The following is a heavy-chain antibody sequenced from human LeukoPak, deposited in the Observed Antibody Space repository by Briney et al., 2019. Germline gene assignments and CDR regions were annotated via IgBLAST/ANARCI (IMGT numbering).Heavy chain of an antibody. V-gene: IGHV3-23*01. CDR3: AKHLWFGELAFDY. CDR2: ISGSGGST. J-gene: IGHJ4*02. CDR1: GFTFSSYA. Sequence: GGSLRLSCAASGFTFSSYAVSWVRQAPGKGLEWVSAISGSGGSTYYADSVKGRFTISRDNSKNTLYLQMNSLRAEDTAVYYCAKHLWFGELAFDYWGQGTLVAVSS. D-gene: IGHD3-10*01.